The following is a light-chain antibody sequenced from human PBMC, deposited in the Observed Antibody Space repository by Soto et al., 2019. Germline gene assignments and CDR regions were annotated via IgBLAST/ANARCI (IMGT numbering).Light chain of an antibody. V-gene: IGLV7-43*01. Sequence: QAVVTQEPSLTVSPGGTVTLTCAVYTGAVTSSNYPNWFQQKPGQAPRALIYSTNHKYSWTPARFSGSPLGGKAALTLSGVQPEDEADYYCLLYYGGQLGVFGGGTKVTVL. CDR3: LLYYGGQLGV. CDR1: TGAVTSSNY. CDR2: STN. J-gene: IGLJ2*01.